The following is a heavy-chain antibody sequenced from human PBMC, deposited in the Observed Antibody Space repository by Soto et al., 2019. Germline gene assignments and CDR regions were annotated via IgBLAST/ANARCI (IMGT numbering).Heavy chain of an antibody. J-gene: IGHJ6*03. Sequence: HPGGSLRLSCAASGFTVSSNYMSWVRQAPGKGLEWVSVIYSGGSTYYADSVKGRFTISRDNSKNTLYLQMNSLRAEDTAVYYCARNPLYVFWRGYYSVSRYYYYMDVWGKGTTVTVSS. CDR3: ARNPLYVFWRGYYSVSRYYYYMDV. D-gene: IGHD3-3*01. CDR2: IYSGGST. V-gene: IGHV3-53*01. CDR1: GFTVSSNY.